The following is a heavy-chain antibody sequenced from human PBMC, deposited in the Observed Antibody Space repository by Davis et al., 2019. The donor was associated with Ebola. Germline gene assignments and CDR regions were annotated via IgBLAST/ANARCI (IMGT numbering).Heavy chain of an antibody. CDR3: ARGRESYYGPGHMDV. CDR1: GGSFSDYY. J-gene: IGHJ6*02. D-gene: IGHD3-10*01. Sequence: SETLSLTCAVYGGSFSDYYWSWIRQPPGKGLEWIGQINHSGSTNYNPSLKSRVTISVDTSKNQFSLRLSSVTAADTAVYYCARGRESYYGPGHMDVWGQGTTVTVSS. CDR2: INHSGST. V-gene: IGHV4-34*01.